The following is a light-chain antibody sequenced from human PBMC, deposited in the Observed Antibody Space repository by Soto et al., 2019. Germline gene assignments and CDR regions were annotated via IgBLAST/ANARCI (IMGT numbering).Light chain of an antibody. V-gene: IGKV3-15*01. J-gene: IGKJ1*01. CDR2: GAS. CDR3: QQYNTWWT. Sequence: EIVMTQSLATLSVSPGERATLSCRASQSVSSNLAWYQQKPGQAPRLLIYGASTRATGIPARFSGSGSGTEFTLTISSLQSEDFAVYYCQQYNTWWTFGQGTKVEIK. CDR1: QSVSSN.